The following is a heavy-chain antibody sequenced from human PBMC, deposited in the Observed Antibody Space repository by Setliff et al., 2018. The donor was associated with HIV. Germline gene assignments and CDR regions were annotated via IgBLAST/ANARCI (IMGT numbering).Heavy chain of an antibody. CDR2: INTKTGNP. Sequence: ASVKVSCKASAYSFTDYFVHWVRQAPGQGLEYMGWINTKTGNPTYAQGFTGRFVFSLDTFVAYVQINSLQAEDTAVYYCARDRNYIEFDIWGQGTMVTVSS. J-gene: IGHJ3*02. CDR3: ARDRNYIEFDI. CDR1: AYSFTDYF. D-gene: IGHD3-10*01. V-gene: IGHV7-4-1*02.